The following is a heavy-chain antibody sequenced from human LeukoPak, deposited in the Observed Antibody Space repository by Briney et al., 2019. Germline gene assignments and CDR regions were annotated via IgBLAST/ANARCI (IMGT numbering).Heavy chain of an antibody. V-gene: IGHV1-18*04. Sequence: ASVKVSCKASGYTFTGYYIHWVRQAPGQGLEWMGWISAYNGNTNYAQKLQGRVTMTTDTSTSTAYMELRSLRSDDTAVYYCARDFVGYYYDSSGSRGAFDIWGQGTMVTVSS. J-gene: IGHJ3*02. D-gene: IGHD3-22*01. CDR1: GYTFTGYY. CDR3: ARDFVGYYYDSSGSRGAFDI. CDR2: ISAYNGNT.